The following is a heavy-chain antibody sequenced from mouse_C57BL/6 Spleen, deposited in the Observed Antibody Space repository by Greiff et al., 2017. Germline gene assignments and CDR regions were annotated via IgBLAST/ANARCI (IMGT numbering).Heavy chain of an antibody. CDR2: IYPSDSET. CDR1: GYTFTSYW. J-gene: IGHJ2*01. D-gene: IGHD3-2*02. V-gene: IGHV1-61*01. Sequence: QVQLQQPGAELVRPGSSVKLSCKASGYTFTSYWLDWVKQRPGQGLEWIGNIYPSDSETHYNQKFKDKATLTVDKSSSTAYMQHSSLTSEDSAVYYWARIRQLRPDCDYWGQGTTLTVSS. CDR3: ARIRQLRPDCDY.